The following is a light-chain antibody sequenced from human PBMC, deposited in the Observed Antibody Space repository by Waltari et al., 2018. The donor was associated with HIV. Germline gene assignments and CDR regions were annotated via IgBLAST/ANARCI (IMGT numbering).Light chain of an antibody. CDR2: DDT. CDR1: SSDIGTYNF. Sequence: QSALTQPASVSGSPGQSITISCTGVSSDIGTYNFVSWYQQRPGEAPRLMIYDDTVRPSGVSTRFSGSKSGHTASLTISGLQAEDEADYYCSSNVGGSTFMFGGGTKVTVV. J-gene: IGLJ3*02. V-gene: IGLV2-23*02. CDR3: SSNVGGSTFM.